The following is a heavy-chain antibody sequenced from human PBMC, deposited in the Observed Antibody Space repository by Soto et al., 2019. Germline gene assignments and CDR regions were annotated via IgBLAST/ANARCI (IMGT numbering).Heavy chain of an antibody. Sequence: GESLKISCKGSGYDFSTYWIGWVRQMPGKGLDLMGVIFPRDSDTKYSPSFEGRVILSADTSTDSAFLQWNSLKAPDTGVYYCARVESFQPNMAIVYWGQGAPVTVSS. CDR1: GYDFSTYW. J-gene: IGHJ4*02. CDR3: ARVESFQPNMAIVY. D-gene: IGHD3-10*01. V-gene: IGHV5-51*01. CDR2: IFPRDSDT.